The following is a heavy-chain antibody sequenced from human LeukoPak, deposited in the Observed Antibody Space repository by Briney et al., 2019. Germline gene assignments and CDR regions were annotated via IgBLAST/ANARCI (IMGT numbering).Heavy chain of an antibody. CDR1: GYTFTSYY. J-gene: IGHJ3*02. Sequence: GASVKVSCKASGYTFTSYYMHWVRQAPGQGLEWMGIINPSGGSTSYAQKFQGRVTMTRDMSTSTVSMELSSLRSEDTAVYYCARVRRRQLVAQVGAFDIWGQGTMVTVSS. CDR2: INPSGGST. V-gene: IGHV1-46*01. CDR3: ARVRRRQLVAQVGAFDI. D-gene: IGHD6-6*01.